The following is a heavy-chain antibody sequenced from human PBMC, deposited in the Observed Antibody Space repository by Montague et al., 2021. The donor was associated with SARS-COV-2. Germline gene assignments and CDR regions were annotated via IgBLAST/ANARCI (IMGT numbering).Heavy chain of an antibody. Sequence: SETLSLTCTVSGGSISSSSYYWGWNRQPPGKGLEWIGSIYYSGSTYYNPSLKSRVTISVDTSKNQFSLKLSSVTAADTAVYYCAGGWFSPMIVVVIRGPFDYWGQGTLVTVSS. J-gene: IGHJ4*02. D-gene: IGHD3-22*01. CDR3: AGGWFSPMIVVVIRGPFDY. CDR2: IYYSGST. CDR1: GGSISSSSYY. V-gene: IGHV4-39*07.